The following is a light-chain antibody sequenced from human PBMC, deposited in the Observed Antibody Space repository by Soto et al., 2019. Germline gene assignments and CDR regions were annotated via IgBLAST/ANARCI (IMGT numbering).Light chain of an antibody. Sequence: EIVLTQSPASLSLSPVERATLSCIASQSVATNLALYQRKPGQAPSPLINSASSRAAGIPARFSGSGSGTEFTLTVIRLQSEDFAVYYCQQYINWPRTFGQGTKVDI. CDR3: QQYINWPRT. J-gene: IGKJ1*01. CDR1: QSVATN. V-gene: IGKV3-15*01. CDR2: SAS.